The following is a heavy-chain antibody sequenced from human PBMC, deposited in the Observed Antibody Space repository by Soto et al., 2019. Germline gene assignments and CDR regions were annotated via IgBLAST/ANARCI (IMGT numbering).Heavy chain of an antibody. CDR3: ARDYYGSGTSIYGMDV. V-gene: IGHV1-3*01. J-gene: IGHJ6*02. CDR1: GYTFTNYA. D-gene: IGHD3-10*01. Sequence: ASVKVSCKASGYTFTNYAMHWVRQAPGQRLEWMGWINAGNGQTKYSQKFQGRVTITRDASASTAYMELSSLRSEDTAVYYCARDYYGSGTSIYGMDVRGQGTTVTVSS. CDR2: INAGNGQT.